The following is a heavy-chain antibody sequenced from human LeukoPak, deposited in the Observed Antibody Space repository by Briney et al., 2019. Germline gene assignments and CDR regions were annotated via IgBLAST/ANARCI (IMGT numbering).Heavy chain of an antibody. CDR3: AREGRYSYLHYYYYMDV. Sequence: ASVKVSCKASGYTFTSYGISWVRQAPGQGLEWMGWISAYNGYTNYAQKLQGRVTMTTDTSTSTAYMELRSLRSDDTAVYYCAREGRYSYLHYYYYMDVWGKGTTVTISS. D-gene: IGHD5-18*01. CDR1: GYTFTSYG. CDR2: ISAYNGYT. V-gene: IGHV1-18*01. J-gene: IGHJ6*03.